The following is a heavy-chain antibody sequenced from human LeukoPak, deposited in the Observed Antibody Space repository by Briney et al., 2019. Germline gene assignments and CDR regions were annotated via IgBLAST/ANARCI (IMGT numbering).Heavy chain of an antibody. CDR2: INVSGGGT. Sequence: GGSLRLSCAASGFTFSSYAMSWVRQAPGKGLEWVSAINVSGGGTYYADSVKGRFTISRDNSKNTLYLQMNSLRAEDTAVYYCAKVGRQQLAFNWFDPWGQGTLVTVSS. V-gene: IGHV3-23*01. CDR3: AKVGRQQLAFNWFDP. D-gene: IGHD6-13*01. J-gene: IGHJ5*02. CDR1: GFTFSSYA.